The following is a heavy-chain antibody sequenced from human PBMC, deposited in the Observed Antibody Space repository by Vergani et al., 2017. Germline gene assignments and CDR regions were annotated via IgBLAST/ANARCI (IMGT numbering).Heavy chain of an antibody. CDR1: GGSISSSSSF. J-gene: IGHJ3*02. D-gene: IGHD2-2*01. Sequence: QLQLQESGPGLVKPSETLSLTCTVSGGSISSSSSFWGWIRQPPGKGLEWIGTIFYRGSPYHNPSLPSRITVSIDTSKKQFSLKLSSVTAADTAVYYCARSQLFESTPRGAFYIWGQGRLVTVST. CDR3: ARSQLFESTPRGAFYI. CDR2: IFYRGSP. V-gene: IGHV4-39*01.